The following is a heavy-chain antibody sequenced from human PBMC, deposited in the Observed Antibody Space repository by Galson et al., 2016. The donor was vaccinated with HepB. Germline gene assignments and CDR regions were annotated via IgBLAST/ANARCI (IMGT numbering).Heavy chain of an antibody. CDR2: IVVGSGDT. D-gene: IGHD1-26*01. CDR1: GFPFTRSA. J-gene: IGHJ2*01. Sequence: SVKVSCKASGFPFTRSAVQWVRRAPGQRLEWIGWIVVGSGDTNYAQRFHERVTITRDMSTSTAYMELSNLRSEDTAVYYCAADRALVGYQFGLWGRGTLVTVSS. CDR3: AADRALVGYQFGL. V-gene: IGHV1-58*01.